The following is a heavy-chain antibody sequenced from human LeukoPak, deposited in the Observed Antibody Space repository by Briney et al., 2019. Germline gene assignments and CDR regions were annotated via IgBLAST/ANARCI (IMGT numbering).Heavy chain of an antibody. CDR1: GFSLSTSGMR. V-gene: IGHV2-70*04. J-gene: IGHJ4*02. CDR3: ARTTPTGYLDY. Sequence: SGPTLVNPTQTLTLTCSFSGFSLSTSGMRVSWIRQPPGKALEWLARIDWDDDKIYSRSLRTRLTLSKDTSKNQVVLTMSNMDPVDTATYYCARTTPTGYLDYWGQGTLVTVSS. CDR2: IDWDDDK. D-gene: IGHD2-8*02.